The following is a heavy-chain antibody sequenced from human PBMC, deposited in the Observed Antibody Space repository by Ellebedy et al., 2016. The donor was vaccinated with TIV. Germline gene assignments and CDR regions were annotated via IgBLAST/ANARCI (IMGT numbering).Heavy chain of an antibody. J-gene: IGHJ5*02. D-gene: IGHD3-10*01. CDR2: INGYRGHT. V-gene: IGHV1-18*01. CDR3: ARGQWFGDLLSTDNWFDP. Sequence: AASVKVSCKTSGYTFSNYGISWVRQAPGQGLEWMGWINGYRGHTNSAQKFQDRVSMTIDTSTTTAYMELRSLRSDDTAVYYCARGQWFGDLLSTDNWFDPWGQGTLVTVSS. CDR1: GYTFSNYG.